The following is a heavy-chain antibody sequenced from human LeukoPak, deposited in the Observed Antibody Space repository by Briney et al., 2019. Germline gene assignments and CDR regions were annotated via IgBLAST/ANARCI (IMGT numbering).Heavy chain of an antibody. CDR1: GYTFTGYY. Sequence: GASVKVSCKASGYTFTGYYMHWVRQAPGQGLEWMGWINPNSGGTNYAQKFQGRVTMTRDTSISTAYMELSRLRSDDTAVYYCARDRCSSTSCYYFDYWGQGTLVTVSS. CDR2: INPNSGGT. J-gene: IGHJ4*02. CDR3: ARDRCSSTSCYYFDY. V-gene: IGHV1-2*02. D-gene: IGHD2-2*01.